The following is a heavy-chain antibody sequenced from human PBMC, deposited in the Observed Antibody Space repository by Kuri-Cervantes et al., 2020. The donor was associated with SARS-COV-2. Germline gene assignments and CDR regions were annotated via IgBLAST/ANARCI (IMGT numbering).Heavy chain of an antibody. V-gene: IGHV3-74*01. Sequence: GESLKISCAASGFTFSSYWMHWVRQAPGKGLVWVSRINSDGSSTSYADSVKGRFTISRDNAKNTLYLQMNSLRAEDTAVYYCATHAREGPNRGVNDDAFDIWGQGTMVTVSS. D-gene: IGHD3-10*01. CDR1: GFTFSSYW. CDR3: ATHAREGPNRGVNDDAFDI. CDR2: INSDGSST. J-gene: IGHJ3*02.